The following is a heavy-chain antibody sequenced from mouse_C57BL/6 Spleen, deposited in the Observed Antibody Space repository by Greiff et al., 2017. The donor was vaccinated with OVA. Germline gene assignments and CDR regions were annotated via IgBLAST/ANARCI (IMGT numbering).Heavy chain of an antibody. CDR1: GYTFTSYW. J-gene: IGHJ2*01. D-gene: IGHD1-1*01. CDR2: IYPGSGST. CDR3: ARYYGSSYGKRNYFDY. V-gene: IGHV1-55*01. Sequence: QVQLQQPGAELVKPGASVKMSCKASGYTFTSYWITWVKQRPGQGLEWIGDIYPGSGSTNYNEKFKSKATLTVDTSSSTAYMQLSSLTSEDSAVYYCARYYGSSYGKRNYFDYWGQGTTLTVSS.